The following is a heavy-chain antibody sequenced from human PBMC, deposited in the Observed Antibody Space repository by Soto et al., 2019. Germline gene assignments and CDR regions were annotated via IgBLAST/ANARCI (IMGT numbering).Heavy chain of an antibody. J-gene: IGHJ4*02. Sequence: EVQLLESGGGLVQPGGSLGLSCAASGFNFRSTAMSWVRQPPGKGLEWVSAISGAGDSPFYADSVKGRFTISRDNSKNKLYLYINSLRAEDTAMYDCAKGGDYVLDFYSWGQGTPVTVSS. CDR1: GFNFRSTA. CDR3: AKGGDYVLDFYS. D-gene: IGHD2-21*02. V-gene: IGHV3-23*01. CDR2: ISGAGDSP.